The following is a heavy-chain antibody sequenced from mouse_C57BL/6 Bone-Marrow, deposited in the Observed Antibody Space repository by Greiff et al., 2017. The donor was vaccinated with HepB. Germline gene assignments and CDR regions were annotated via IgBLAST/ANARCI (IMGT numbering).Heavy chain of an antibody. J-gene: IGHJ2*01. CDR2: INPYNGGT. D-gene: IGHD2-4*01. Sequence: EVQLVESGPVLVKPGASVKMSCKASGYTFTDYYMNWVKQSHGKSLEWIGVINPYNGGTSYNQKFKGKATLTVDKSSSTAYMELNSLTSEDSAVYYCATPYYDYDAYWGQGTTLTVSS. CDR3: ATPYYDYDAY. V-gene: IGHV1-19*01. CDR1: GYTFTDYY.